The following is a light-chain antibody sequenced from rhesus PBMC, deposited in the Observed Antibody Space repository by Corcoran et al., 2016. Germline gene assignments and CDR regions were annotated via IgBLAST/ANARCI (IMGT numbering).Light chain of an antibody. CDR2: GVS. J-gene: IGLJ1*01. CDR3: CSYTSSSTVI. CDR1: SSDIGGYNY. Sequence: QSAPTQPPSVSGSPGQSVTISCTGTSSDIGGYNYVSWYQQHPGKAPKLMIYGVSNRPSGVSDRFSGSKSGHTASLTISGLQAEDEAYYYCCSYTSSSTVIFGAGTRLTVL. V-gene: IGLV2S7*01.